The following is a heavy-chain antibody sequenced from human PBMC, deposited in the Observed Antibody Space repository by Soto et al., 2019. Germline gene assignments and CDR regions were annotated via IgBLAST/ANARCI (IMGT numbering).Heavy chain of an antibody. J-gene: IGHJ3*01. CDR1: GFTLTNYA. V-gene: IGHV3-23*01. D-gene: IGHD5-12*01. Sequence: EVQLLVSGGGSAQPGGSLRLSCEVSGFTLTNYAMSWVRQTPGKGLEWVSQISASGDRTYYADSVKGRFTISKDFSKNTLCLQMNSLVGEDSAVYYCEGSWTWGQGTMVTVSS. CDR2: ISASGDRT. CDR3: EGSWT.